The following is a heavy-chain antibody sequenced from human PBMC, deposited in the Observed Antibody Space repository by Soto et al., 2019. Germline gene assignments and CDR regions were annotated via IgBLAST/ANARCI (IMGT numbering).Heavy chain of an antibody. J-gene: IGHJ5*01. CDR3: ARDRSSSWDSLQDPDNWFDS. V-gene: IGHV1-2*02. D-gene: IGHD6-13*01. CDR1: GYAFTCYY. CDR2: INPNSGGT. Sequence: XSVKVSCKSSGYAFTCYYMHWLRQAPGQGLECMGWINPNSGGTNYSQKFQGRVTMTRDTSISTAYMELSRLRSDDTAVYYCARDRSSSWDSLQDPDNWFDSWGQGTLVTVPS.